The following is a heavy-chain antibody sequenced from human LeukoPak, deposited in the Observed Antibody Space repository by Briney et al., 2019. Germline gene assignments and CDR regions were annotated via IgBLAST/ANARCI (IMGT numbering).Heavy chain of an antibody. CDR3: ARGDYYGSGSGNWFDP. CDR2: IYYSGST. Sequence: SETLSLTCTVSGGSISSYYWSWIRQPPGKGLEWIGYIYYSGSTNYNPSLKSRVAISVDTSKNQFSLRLSSVTAADTVVYYCARGDYYGSGSGNWFDPWGQGTLVTVSS. J-gene: IGHJ5*02. D-gene: IGHD3-10*01. CDR1: GGSISSYY. V-gene: IGHV4-59*08.